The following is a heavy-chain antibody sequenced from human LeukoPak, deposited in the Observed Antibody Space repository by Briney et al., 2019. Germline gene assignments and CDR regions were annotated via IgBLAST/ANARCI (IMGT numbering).Heavy chain of an antibody. D-gene: IGHD1-1*01. Sequence: GGSLRLSCAASGFSFSSYWMSWVRQAPGKGLEWVSYIGPRDKSIYYEDSVKGRFTISRDNAKNSLYLQMDSLRVDDTAVYYCAKVGTEVDLWGQGTLVSVSS. V-gene: IGHV3-48*04. J-gene: IGHJ4*02. CDR3: AKVGTEVDL. CDR2: IGPRDKSI. CDR1: GFSFSSYW.